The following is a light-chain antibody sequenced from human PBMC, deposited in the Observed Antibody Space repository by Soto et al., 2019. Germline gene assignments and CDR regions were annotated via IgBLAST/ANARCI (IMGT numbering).Light chain of an antibody. J-gene: IGKJ5*01. Sequence: DIQMTQSPSTLSGSVGDRVTITCLASQTISSWLAWYQQKPGKAPKLLIYKASTLKSGVPSRFSGSGSGTEFTLTISSLQPDDFATYYCQQYNSYSSVTFGQGTRLEIK. CDR2: KAS. CDR1: QTISSW. V-gene: IGKV1-5*03. CDR3: QQYNSYSSVT.